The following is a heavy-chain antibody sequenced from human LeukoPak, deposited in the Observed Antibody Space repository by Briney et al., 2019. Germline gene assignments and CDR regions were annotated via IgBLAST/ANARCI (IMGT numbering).Heavy chain of an antibody. CDR2: ISVSGGNT. CDR1: GFTFSSYA. J-gene: IGHJ4*02. Sequence: GGSLRLSCAASGFTFSSYAMTWVRQAPGKGLEWVSDISVSGGNTYYADSVQGRFIISRDNSKNTLNLQMNSLRVEDTAVYYCAKGASGSYHTPYDYRGQGSLVTVSS. D-gene: IGHD1-26*01. CDR3: AKGASGSYHTPYDY. V-gene: IGHV3-23*01.